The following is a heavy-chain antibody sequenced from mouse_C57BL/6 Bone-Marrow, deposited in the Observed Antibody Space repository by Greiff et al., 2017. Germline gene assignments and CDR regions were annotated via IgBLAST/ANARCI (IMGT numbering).Heavy chain of an antibody. CDR2: IGLNSDNYAT. CDR1: GFTFSNYW. CDR3: TDSSDAWFAY. V-gene: IGHV6-3*01. Sequence: EVMLVESGGGLVQPGGSMKLSCVASGFTFSNYWMNWVRQSPEKGLEWVAQIGLNSDNYATHYAESVKGRFTISRDDSKSSVYLQMNNLRAEDTGIYYGTDSSDAWFAYWGQGTLVTVSA. J-gene: IGHJ3*01. D-gene: IGHD3-2*02.